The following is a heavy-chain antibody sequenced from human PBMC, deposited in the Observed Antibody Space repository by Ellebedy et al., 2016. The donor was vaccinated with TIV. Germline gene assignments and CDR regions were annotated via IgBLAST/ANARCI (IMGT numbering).Heavy chain of an antibody. CDR2: ISYDGSNK. Sequence: GGSLRLSXAASGITFSTSGMHWVRQAPGKGLEWVAVISYDGSNKYYADSVKGRFTISRDNSKNTLYLQMNSPRVEDTAVYYCARGYIYGFDYWGQGTLVTVSS. D-gene: IGHD5-18*01. J-gene: IGHJ4*02. CDR1: GITFSTSG. V-gene: IGHV3-30*03. CDR3: ARGYIYGFDY.